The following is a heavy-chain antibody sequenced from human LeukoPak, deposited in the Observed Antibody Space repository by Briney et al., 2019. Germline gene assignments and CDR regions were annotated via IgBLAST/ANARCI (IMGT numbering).Heavy chain of an antibody. Sequence: ASVKVSCKASGYTFTSYGISWVRQAPGQGLEWMGWISAYNGNTNYAQKLQGRVTMTTDTSTSTAYMELRSLRSDDTAVYYCARENKQWLVGGFDYWGQGTLVTVSS. CDR1: GYTFTSYG. J-gene: IGHJ4*02. CDR3: ARENKQWLVGGFDY. D-gene: IGHD6-19*01. CDR2: ISAYNGNT. V-gene: IGHV1-18*01.